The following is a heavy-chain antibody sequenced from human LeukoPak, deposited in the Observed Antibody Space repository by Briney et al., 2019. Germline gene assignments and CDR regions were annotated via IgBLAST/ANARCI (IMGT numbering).Heavy chain of an antibody. V-gene: IGHV4-34*01. CDR3: ARTNGYYGSGSSP. Sequence: SETLSLTCAVYGGSFSGYYWSWFRQPPGKGLEWIGEINHSGSTNYNPSLKSRVTISVDTSKNQFSLKLSSVTAADTAVYYCARTNGYYGSGSSPWGQGTLVTVSS. J-gene: IGHJ5*02. CDR1: GGSFSGYY. D-gene: IGHD3-10*01. CDR2: INHSGST.